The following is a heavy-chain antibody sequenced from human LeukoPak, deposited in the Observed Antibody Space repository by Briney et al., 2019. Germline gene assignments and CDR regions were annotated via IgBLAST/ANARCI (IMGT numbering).Heavy chain of an antibody. J-gene: IGHJ4*02. CDR2: ISINGGST. Sequence: GGSLRLSCSASGFTFSSYAMHWVRQAPGKGLEYVSAISINGGSTYYADSVKGRFTISRDNSKNTLYLQMSSLRAEDTAVYYCVKSYDKGYFDYWGQGTLVTVSS. V-gene: IGHV3-64D*06. CDR3: VKSYDKGYFDY. D-gene: IGHD5-18*01. CDR1: GFTFSSYA.